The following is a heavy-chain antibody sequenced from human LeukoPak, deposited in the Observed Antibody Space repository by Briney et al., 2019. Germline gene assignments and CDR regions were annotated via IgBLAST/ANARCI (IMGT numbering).Heavy chain of an antibody. CDR2: MNQDGSQK. CDR3: ARVRYDGYNFGYFDY. D-gene: IGHD5-24*01. Sequence: PGGSLRLSCAASGFTFSSYWMTWVRQAPGKGLEWVANMNQDGSQKFYVDSVKGRFTISRDNAKNSLYLQMNSPRAEDTAVYYCARVRYDGYNFGYFDYWGQGTLVTVSS. J-gene: IGHJ4*02. V-gene: IGHV3-7*01. CDR1: GFTFSSYW.